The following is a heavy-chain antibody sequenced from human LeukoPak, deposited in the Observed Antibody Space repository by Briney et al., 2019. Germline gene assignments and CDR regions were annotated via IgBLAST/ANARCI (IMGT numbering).Heavy chain of an antibody. CDR1: GITFINAW. CDR2: IKSKTDGGTI. D-gene: IGHD3-10*01. J-gene: IGHJ4*02. V-gene: IGHV3-15*01. Sequence: GGSLRLSCAASGITFINAWMRWVRQAPGKGLEWVGRIKSKTDGGTIDYAAPVKGRFTISRDDSKNTLYLQMNSLKTEDTAFYYCATGNYYGSRSYACWGQGTLVTVSS. CDR3: ATGNYYGSRSYAC.